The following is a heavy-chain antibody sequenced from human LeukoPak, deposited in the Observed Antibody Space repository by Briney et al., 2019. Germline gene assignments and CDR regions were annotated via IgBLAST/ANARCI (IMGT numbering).Heavy chain of an antibody. D-gene: IGHD3-10*01. CDR3: ARQRITMVRGVILEVHYFDY. CDR2: IYYSGST. V-gene: IGHV4-59*08. Sequence: KTSETLSLTCTVSGGSISSYYWSWIRQPPGKGLEWIGYIYYSGSTNYNPSLKSRVTISVDTSKNQFSLKLSSVTAADTAVYYCARQRITMVRGVILEVHYFDYWGQGTLVTVSS. CDR1: GGSISSYY. J-gene: IGHJ4*02.